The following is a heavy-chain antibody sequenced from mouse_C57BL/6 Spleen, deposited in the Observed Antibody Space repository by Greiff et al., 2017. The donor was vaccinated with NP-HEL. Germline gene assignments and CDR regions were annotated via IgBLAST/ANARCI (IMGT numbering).Heavy chain of an antibody. J-gene: IGHJ2*01. Sequence: QVQLQQPGAELVKPGASVKLSCKASGYTFTSYWMQWVKQRPGQGLEWIGEIDPSDSYTNYNQKFKGKATLTVDTSSSTAYMQLSSLTSEDSAVYYCAREAQRDDYWGQGTTLTVSS. CDR1: GYTFTSYW. CDR2: IDPSDSYT. D-gene: IGHD1-3*01. CDR3: AREAQRDDY. V-gene: IGHV1-50*01.